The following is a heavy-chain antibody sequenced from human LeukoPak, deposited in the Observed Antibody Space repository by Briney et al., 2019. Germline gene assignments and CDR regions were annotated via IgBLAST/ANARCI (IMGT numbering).Heavy chain of an antibody. J-gene: IGHJ4*02. CDR1: GFTFSSYS. CDR3: ARDPAYYDSSGYYGDDFDY. Sequence: GGSLRLSCAASGFTFSSYSMNWVRQAPGQGLEWVSSISSSSSYIYYADSVRGRFTISRDNAKNSLYLQMNSLRAEDTAVYYCARDPAYYDSSGYYGDDFDYWGQGTLVTVSS. CDR2: ISSSSSYI. V-gene: IGHV3-21*01. D-gene: IGHD3-22*01.